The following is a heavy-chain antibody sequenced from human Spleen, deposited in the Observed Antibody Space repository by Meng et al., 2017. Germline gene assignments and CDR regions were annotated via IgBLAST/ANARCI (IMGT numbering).Heavy chain of an antibody. J-gene: IGHJ5*02. CDR1: GYTFTSYD. CDR2: MNPNSGNT. V-gene: IGHV1-8*01. CDR3: ASSVVRVNWFDP. Sequence: ASVKVSCKASGYTFTSYDINWVRQATGQGLEWMGWMNPNSGNTGYAQKFQGRVTMTRNTSISTAYMELSSLRSEDTAVYYCASSVVRVNWFDPWGQGTLVTVSS. D-gene: IGHD3-10*01.